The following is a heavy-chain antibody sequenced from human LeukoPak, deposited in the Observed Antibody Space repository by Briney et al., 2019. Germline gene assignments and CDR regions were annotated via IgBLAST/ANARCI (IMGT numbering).Heavy chain of an antibody. CDR3: ARQRADDFWSGYYPDAFDI. CDR2: IYYSGST. V-gene: IGHV4-39*01. CDR1: GGSISSSCYY. Sequence: SETLSLTCTVSGGSISSSCYYWGWIRQPPGKGLEWIGSIYYSGSTYYNPSLKSRVTISVDTSKNQFSLKLSSVTAADTAVYYCARQRADDFWSGYYPDAFDIWGQGTMVTVSS. J-gene: IGHJ3*02. D-gene: IGHD3-3*01.